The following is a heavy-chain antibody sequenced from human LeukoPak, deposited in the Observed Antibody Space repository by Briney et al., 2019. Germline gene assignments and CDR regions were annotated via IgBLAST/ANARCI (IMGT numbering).Heavy chain of an antibody. CDR2: ISYDGSNK. V-gene: IGHV3-30-3*01. CDR1: GFTFSSYA. J-gene: IGHJ4*02. CDR3: ARAFVVWSRPLDY. Sequence: GGSLRLSCAASGFTFSSYAMHWVRQAPGKGLEWVEVISYDGSNKYYADSVKGRFTISRDNSKNTLYLQMNSLRAEDTAVYYCARAFVVWSRPLDYWGQGTLVTVSS. D-gene: IGHD2-15*01.